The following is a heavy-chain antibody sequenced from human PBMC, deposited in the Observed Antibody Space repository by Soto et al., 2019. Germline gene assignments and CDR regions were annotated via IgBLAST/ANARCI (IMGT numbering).Heavy chain of an antibody. V-gene: IGHV4-59*08. D-gene: IGHD3-3*01. J-gene: IGHJ6*03. CDR3: ASHWRSGSTLTYYYYYYMDV. CDR1: GGSISSYY. Sequence: PSETLSLTCTVSGGSISSYYWSWIRQPPGKGLEWIGYIYYSGSTNYNPSLKSRVTISVDTSKNQFSLKLSSVTAADTAVYYCASHWRSGSTLTYYYYYYMDVWGKGTTVTVSS. CDR2: IYYSGST.